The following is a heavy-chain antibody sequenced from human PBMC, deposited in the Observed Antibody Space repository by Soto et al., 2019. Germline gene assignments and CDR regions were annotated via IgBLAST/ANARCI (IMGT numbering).Heavy chain of an antibody. J-gene: IGHJ5*02. CDR1: GGSFSGYY. D-gene: IGHD3-10*01. Sequence: SETLSLTCAVYGGSFSGYYWSWIRQPPWKGLEWIGEINHSGSTNYNPSLKSRVTISVDTSKNQFSLKLSSVTAADTAVYYCARGRALLLWFGEYNWFDPWGQGTLVTVSS. CDR2: INHSGST. CDR3: ARGRALLLWFGEYNWFDP. V-gene: IGHV4-34*01.